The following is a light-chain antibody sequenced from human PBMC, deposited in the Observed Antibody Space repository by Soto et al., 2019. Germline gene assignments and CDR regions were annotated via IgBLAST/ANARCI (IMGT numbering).Light chain of an antibody. CDR1: QSISNY. V-gene: IGKV1-39*01. CDR3: QQSYGTPLT. Sequence: DMEMTQSPSSMSASVGDRVTITCRASQSISNYLNWYQHKPGQVPKLLSYAASSLQSGVPTRFSGSGSGTDFTRTINSLQPEEFATYYWQQSYGTPLTFGGGTKIDIK. CDR2: AAS. J-gene: IGKJ4*01.